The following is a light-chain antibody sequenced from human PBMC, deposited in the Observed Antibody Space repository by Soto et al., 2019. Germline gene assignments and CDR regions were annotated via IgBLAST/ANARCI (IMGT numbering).Light chain of an antibody. V-gene: IGKV1-5*03. CDR2: QAS. Sequence: IQMTQSPSSLSASVGDSVTITCRASRSTSIWLAWYQQKPGRAPKLLIYQASSLHSGVPSRFSGGGSGTEFTLNISSLQPDDSATYYCQQYGHFYRMFGQGTKVEIQ. CDR3: QQYGHFYRM. J-gene: IGKJ1*01. CDR1: RSTSIW.